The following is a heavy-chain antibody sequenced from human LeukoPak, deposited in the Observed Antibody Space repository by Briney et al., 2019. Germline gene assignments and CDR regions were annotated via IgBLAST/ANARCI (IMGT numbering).Heavy chain of an antibody. CDR2: ISSSGDTI. CDR1: GFTFSSYE. CDR3: ARDGGTRLKYSYGYGDY. V-gene: IGHV3-48*03. D-gene: IGHD5-18*01. J-gene: IGHJ4*02. Sequence: PGGPLRLSCAASGFTFSSYEMNWVRQAPGKGLEWVSYISSSGDTIHYADSVKGRFTISRDNAKNSLYLQMNSLRAEDTAVYYCARDGGTRLKYSYGYGDYWGQGTLVTVSS.